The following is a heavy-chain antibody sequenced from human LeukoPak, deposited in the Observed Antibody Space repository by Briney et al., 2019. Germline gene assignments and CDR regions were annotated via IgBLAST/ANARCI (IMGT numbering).Heavy chain of an antibody. CDR2: ISYDGSNK. V-gene: IGHV3-30-3*01. Sequence: GGSLRLSCAASGFTFSSYAMHWVRQATGKGLEWVAVISYDGSNKYYADSVKGRFTISRDNSKNTLYLQMNSLRAEDTAVYYCARDLSMTTVTTIDYWGQGTLVTVSS. D-gene: IGHD4-11*01. CDR3: ARDLSMTTVTTIDY. CDR1: GFTFSSYA. J-gene: IGHJ4*02.